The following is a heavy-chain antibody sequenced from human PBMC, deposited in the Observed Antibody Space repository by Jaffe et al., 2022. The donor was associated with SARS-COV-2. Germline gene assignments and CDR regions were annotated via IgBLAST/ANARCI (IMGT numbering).Heavy chain of an antibody. D-gene: IGHD2-21*01. CDR1: GYTLTSYG. Sequence: QVQLVQSGPEVKKPGTSVKVSCRASGYTLTSYGHSWVRQAPGQGLEWLGWINVFKGTTNYSPKLRGRVTLTTDTSTSTVYMELRSLTSNDTAVYYCARGHGGNFAGTGFYYQMDVWGKGTMVTVSS. CDR2: INVFKGTT. CDR3: ARGHGGNFAGTGFYYQMDV. J-gene: IGHJ6*03. V-gene: IGHV1-18*01.